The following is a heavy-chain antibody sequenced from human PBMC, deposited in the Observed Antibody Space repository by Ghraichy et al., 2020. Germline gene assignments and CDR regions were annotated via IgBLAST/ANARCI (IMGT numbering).Heavy chain of an antibody. CDR2: INHSGST. CDR1: GGSFSGYY. CDR3: AHEGLGYCSGGSCYSLRNFYYYGMDV. Sequence: SETLSLTCAVYGGSFSGYYWSWIRQPPGKGLEWIGEINHSGSTNYNPSLKSRVTISVDTSKNQFSLKLSPVTAADTAVYYCAHEGLGYCSGGSCYSLRNFYYYGMDVWGQGTTVTVSS. D-gene: IGHD2-15*01. J-gene: IGHJ6*02. V-gene: IGHV4-34*01.